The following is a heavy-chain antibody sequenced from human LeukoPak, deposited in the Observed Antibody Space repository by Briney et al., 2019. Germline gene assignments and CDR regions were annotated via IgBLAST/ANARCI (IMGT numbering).Heavy chain of an antibody. CDR1: GGSISSSSGY. Sequence: SETLSLTCTVSGGSISSSSGYWGRIRPPPGKGLDSVGSIYYSGSSYYNPSLKSRVSMSVDTSKHQLSLKLSAVTAADTAVYYCARDQSSWDYYYYYYMDVWGKRTTVTVSS. CDR3: ARDQSSWDYYYYYYMDV. V-gene: IGHV4-39*07. CDR2: IYYSGSS. D-gene: IGHD6-13*01. J-gene: IGHJ6*03.